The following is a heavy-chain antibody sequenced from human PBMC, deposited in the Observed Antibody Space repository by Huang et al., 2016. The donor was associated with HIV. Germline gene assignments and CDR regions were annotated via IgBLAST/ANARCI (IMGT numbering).Heavy chain of an antibody. CDR3: ARLPGSITMIRGVITDPY. D-gene: IGHD3-10*01. CDR2: IFSSGIT. CDR1: GGSIRSDNYY. V-gene: IGHV4-39*02. Sequence: QLQLQESGPGLVKPSETLSLTCTVSGGSIRSDNYYWGWLRQPPGKGLEWIGSIFSSGITHYNPSLKRRGTITVDTSKNHFSLRMRSVTAADTAVYYCARLPGSITMIRGVITDPYWGQGTLVTVSS. J-gene: IGHJ4*02.